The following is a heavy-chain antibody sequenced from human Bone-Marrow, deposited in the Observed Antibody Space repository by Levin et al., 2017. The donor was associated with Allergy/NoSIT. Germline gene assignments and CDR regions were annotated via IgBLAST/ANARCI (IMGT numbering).Heavy chain of an antibody. J-gene: IGHJ4*02. CDR1: GITFSDVW. V-gene: IGHV3-15*01. CDR2: IKNEAAGGTI. Sequence: TGESLKISCVASGITFSDVWMNWVRQAPGQGLEWVGRIKNEAAGGTIDYAAPVRGRFTISRDDSKNTLYLQMNSLKSEDSAVYYCSHSVAMYGGDVWGQGTLVTVSS. CDR3: SHSVAMYGGDV. D-gene: IGHD1-26*01.